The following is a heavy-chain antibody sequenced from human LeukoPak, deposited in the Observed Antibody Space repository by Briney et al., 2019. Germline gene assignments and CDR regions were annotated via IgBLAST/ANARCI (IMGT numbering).Heavy chain of an antibody. Sequence: GGSLRLSCAASGFTVSSNYMSWVRQAPGKGLEWVSAFYSGGSTYYADSVKGRFTISRDTSKNTLYLQMNSLRVEDTAVYYCARETSTQCSGGSCYLDYWGQGTRVTVSS. D-gene: IGHD2-15*01. V-gene: IGHV3-66*02. CDR3: ARETSTQCSGGSCYLDY. CDR2: FYSGGST. J-gene: IGHJ4*02. CDR1: GFTVSSNY.